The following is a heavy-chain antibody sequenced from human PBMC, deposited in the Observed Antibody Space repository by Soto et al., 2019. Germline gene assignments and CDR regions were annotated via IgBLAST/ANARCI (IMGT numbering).Heavy chain of an antibody. CDR2: ISGGGRPI. Sequence: EVQLVESGGGSVQPGGSLRLSCAASGFTFSTFSMNWVRQAPGRGLEWISYISGGGRPISYADSVKGRFTLSRDKAKNPLYLQRDSRTDEDTAVYYCARDLGWAFDSWGQGNLVTVSS. CDR3: ARDLGWAFDS. CDR1: GFTFSTFS. V-gene: IGHV3-48*02. J-gene: IGHJ4*02. D-gene: IGHD6-19*01.